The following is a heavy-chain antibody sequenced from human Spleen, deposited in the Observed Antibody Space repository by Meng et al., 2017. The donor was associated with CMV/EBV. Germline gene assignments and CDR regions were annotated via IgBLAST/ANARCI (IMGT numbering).Heavy chain of an antibody. CDR2: IKPKADGATT. CDR3: TTDGWTGGDY. V-gene: IGHV3-15*01. D-gene: IGHD1-14*01. CDR1: GITFNKAC. J-gene: IGHJ4*02. Sequence: GESLKISCAASGITFNKACMSWVRQAPGKGLEWLGRIKPKADGATTDYAAPVKGRFTISRDDSKNTLYLQMNSLKTEDTAVYYCTTDGWTGGDYWGQGTLVTVSS.